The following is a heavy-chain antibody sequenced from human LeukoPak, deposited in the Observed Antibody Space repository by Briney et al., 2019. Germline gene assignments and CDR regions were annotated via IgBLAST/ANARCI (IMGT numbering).Heavy chain of an antibody. CDR3: AKGRYYYDSRDAFDI. CDR2: ISGSGGST. CDR1: GFTFSSYA. Sequence: GGSLRLSCAASGFTFSSYAMSWVRQAPGKGLEWVSAISGSGGSTYYADSVKGRFTISRDNSKNTLFLQMNSLRAEDTAVYYCAKGRYYYDSRDAFDIWGQGTMVTVSS. V-gene: IGHV3-23*01. J-gene: IGHJ3*02. D-gene: IGHD3-22*01.